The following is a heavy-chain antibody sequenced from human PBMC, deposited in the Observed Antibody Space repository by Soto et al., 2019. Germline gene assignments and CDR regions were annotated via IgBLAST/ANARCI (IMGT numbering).Heavy chain of an antibody. Sequence: QVQLVESGDEVKKPGASVKVSCKASGYNFVNYGIAWVRQAPIQGLEWMGWISPYTGNTHSASKVQGRLTMTTDTSTSTAYMDLGSLTSDDTAVYYCVMVDNYVTPTPQDVWGQGTTVTVSS. J-gene: IGHJ6*02. CDR3: VMVDNYVTPTPQDV. CDR2: ISPYTGNT. D-gene: IGHD3-16*01. V-gene: IGHV1-18*01. CDR1: GYNFVNYG.